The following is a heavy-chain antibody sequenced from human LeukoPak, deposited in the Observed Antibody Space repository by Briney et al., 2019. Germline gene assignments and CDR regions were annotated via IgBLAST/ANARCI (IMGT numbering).Heavy chain of an antibody. Sequence: SETLSLTCAVYGGSFSGYYWSWIRQPPGKRLEWIGEINHSGSTNYNPSLKSRVTISVDTSKNQFSLKLSSVTAADMAVYYCARGPAADAFDIWGQGTMVTVSS. CDR1: GGSFSGYY. CDR2: INHSGST. J-gene: IGHJ3*02. D-gene: IGHD2-15*01. V-gene: IGHV4-34*01. CDR3: ARGPAADAFDI.